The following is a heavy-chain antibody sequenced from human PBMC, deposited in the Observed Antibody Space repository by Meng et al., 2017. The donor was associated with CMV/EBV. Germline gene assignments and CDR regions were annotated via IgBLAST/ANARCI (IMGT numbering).Heavy chain of an antibody. J-gene: IGHJ4*02. V-gene: IGHV4-30-4*08. CDR2: IYYSGST. D-gene: IGHD3-10*01. Sequence: VHRQEAGPGLGKPSQTLSLTGTVSGGSISSGDYYWSWIRQPPGKGLEWIGYIYYSGSTYYNPSLKSRVTISVDTSKNQFSLKLSSVTAADTAVYYCAREAYGSGSYSGYWGQGTLVTVSS. CDR1: GGSISSGDYY. CDR3: AREAYGSGSYSGY.